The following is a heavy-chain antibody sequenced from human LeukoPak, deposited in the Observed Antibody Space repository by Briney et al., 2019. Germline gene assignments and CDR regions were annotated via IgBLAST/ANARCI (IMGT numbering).Heavy chain of an antibody. CDR1: GGSISSYY. CDR2: IYYSGST. D-gene: IGHD5-18*01. CDR3: AGASYVDTAMAN. J-gene: IGHJ4*02. Sequence: SETLSLTCTVSGGSISSYYWSWIRQPPGKGLEWIGYIYYSGSTNYNPSLKSRVTISVDTSKNQFSLKLSSVTAADTAVYYCAGASYVDTAMANGGQGTLVTVS. V-gene: IGHV4-59*01.